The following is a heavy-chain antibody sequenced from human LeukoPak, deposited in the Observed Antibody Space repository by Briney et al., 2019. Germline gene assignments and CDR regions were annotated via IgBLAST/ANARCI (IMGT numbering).Heavy chain of an antibody. CDR2: INHIGST. CDR1: GGSFSGYY. Sequence: PSETLSLTCAVYGGSFSGYYWSWIRQPPGKGLEWIGEINHIGSTNYNPSLKSRVTISVDTSKNQFSLKLSSVTAADTAVYYCARQGMWFGELNFDYWGQRTLVTVSS. J-gene: IGHJ4*02. CDR3: ARQGMWFGELNFDY. V-gene: IGHV4-34*01. D-gene: IGHD3-10*01.